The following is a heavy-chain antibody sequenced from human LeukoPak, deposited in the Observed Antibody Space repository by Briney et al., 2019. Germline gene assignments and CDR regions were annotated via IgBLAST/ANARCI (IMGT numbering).Heavy chain of an antibody. CDR1: GGTFSSYA. V-gene: IGHV1-69*05. D-gene: IGHD2-15*01. Sequence: ASVKVSCKASGGTFSSYAISWVRQAPGQGLEWMGRIIPIFGTANYAQKFQGRVTITTDESTSTAYMELSSLRSEDTAVYYCARAPIYCSGGSCYLKAFDIWGQGTMVTVSS. CDR2: IIPIFGTA. J-gene: IGHJ3*02. CDR3: ARAPIYCSGGSCYLKAFDI.